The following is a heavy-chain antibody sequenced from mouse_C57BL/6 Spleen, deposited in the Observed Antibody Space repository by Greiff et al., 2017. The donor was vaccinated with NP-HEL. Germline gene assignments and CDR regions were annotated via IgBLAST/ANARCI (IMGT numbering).Heavy chain of an antibody. D-gene: IGHD2-4*01. CDR3: ARSYYDYGWFAY. Sequence: EVNLVESGGGLVKPGGSLKLSCAASGFTFSSYAMSWVRQTPEKRLEWVATISDGGSYTYYPDNVKGRFTISRDNAKNNLYLQMSHLKSEDTAMYYCARSYYDYGWFAYWGQGTLVTVSA. CDR2: ISDGGSYT. V-gene: IGHV5-4*03. J-gene: IGHJ3*01. CDR1: GFTFSSYA.